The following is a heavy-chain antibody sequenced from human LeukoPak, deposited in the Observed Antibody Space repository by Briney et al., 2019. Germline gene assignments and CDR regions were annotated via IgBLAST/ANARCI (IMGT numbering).Heavy chain of an antibody. J-gene: IGHJ4*02. Sequence: ASVKVSCKASGYTFTSYDINWVRQATGQGLEWMGWMNPNSGNTGYAQKFRGRVTMTRNTSISTAYMELSSLRSEDTAVYYCARGLFTYYAEDYWGQGTLVTVSS. V-gene: IGHV1-8*01. D-gene: IGHD2/OR15-2a*01. CDR2: MNPNSGNT. CDR3: ARGLFTYYAEDY. CDR1: GYTFTSYD.